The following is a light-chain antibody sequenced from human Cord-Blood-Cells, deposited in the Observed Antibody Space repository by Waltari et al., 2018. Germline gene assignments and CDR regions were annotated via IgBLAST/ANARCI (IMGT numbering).Light chain of an antibody. Sequence: DIQMTQSPSSLSASVGDRVTITCRASQSISSYLNWYQPKPGKAPKLRIYAASSLQSGVPSRFSGSGSRTDFTLTISSLQPEDFATYYCQQSYSTPPYSFGQGTKLEIK. J-gene: IGKJ2*03. CDR3: QQSYSTPPYS. CDR2: AAS. CDR1: QSISSY. V-gene: IGKV1-39*01.